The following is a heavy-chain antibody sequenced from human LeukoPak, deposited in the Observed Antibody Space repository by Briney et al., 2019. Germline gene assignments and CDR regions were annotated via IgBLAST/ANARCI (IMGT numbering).Heavy chain of an antibody. V-gene: IGHV4-39*07. D-gene: IGHD2-15*01. CDR3: ARRGYCSGGSCSRSYYFDY. Sequence: SETLSLTCTVSGGSISSSSYYWGWIRQPPGKGLEWIGSIYYSGSTYYNPSLKSRVTISVDTSKNQFSLKLSSVTAADTAVYYCARRGYCSGGSCSRSYYFDYWGQGTLVTVSS. CDR1: GGSISSSSYY. CDR2: IYYSGST. J-gene: IGHJ4*02.